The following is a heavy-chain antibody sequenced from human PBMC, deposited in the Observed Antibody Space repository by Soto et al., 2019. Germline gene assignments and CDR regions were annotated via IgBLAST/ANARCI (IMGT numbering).Heavy chain of an antibody. D-gene: IGHD3-16*02. CDR2: ISSRGSTI. J-gene: IGHJ4*02. Sequence: EVQLVESGGGLVQPGGSLRLSCAASGFTFSSYEMNWVRQAPGKGLEWVSYISSRGSTIYYADSVRGRFTISRDNAKNSLYLQMNSLRAEDTAVYYCARDDSGYPSYFHYWGQGTLVTVSS. V-gene: IGHV3-48*03. CDR3: ARDDSGYPSYFHY. CDR1: GFTFSSYE.